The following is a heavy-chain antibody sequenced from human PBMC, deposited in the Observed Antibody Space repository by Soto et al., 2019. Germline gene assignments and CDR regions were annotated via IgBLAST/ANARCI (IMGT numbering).Heavy chain of an antibody. CDR3: ARXTYXSGGSCYPNFDY. CDR2: ISTYNGNT. D-gene: IGHD2-15*01. CDR1: GYTFTSYG. Sequence: QVQVVQSGAEVKKPGASVKVSCKASGYTFTSYGISWVRQAPGQGLEWMGWISTYNGNTNYAQKLQGRXXXTXDTXXXXXXXXXXXXXXXXXXXXXXARXTYXSGGSCYPNFDYWGQGTLVTVSS. V-gene: IGHV1-18*01. J-gene: IGHJ4*02.